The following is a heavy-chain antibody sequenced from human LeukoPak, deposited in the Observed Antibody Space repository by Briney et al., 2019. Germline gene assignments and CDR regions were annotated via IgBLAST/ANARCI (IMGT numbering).Heavy chain of an antibody. V-gene: IGHV1-3*03. Sequence: APVKVSCKASGYTFTSYAMHWVRQAPGQRLEWMGWINAGNGNTKYSQEFQGRVTITRDTSASTAYMELSSLRSEDMAVYYCARSSGVVTAKGGYYFDYWGQGTLVTVSS. J-gene: IGHJ4*02. CDR3: ARSSGVVTAKGGYYFDY. CDR2: INAGNGNT. D-gene: IGHD2-21*02. CDR1: GYTFTSYA.